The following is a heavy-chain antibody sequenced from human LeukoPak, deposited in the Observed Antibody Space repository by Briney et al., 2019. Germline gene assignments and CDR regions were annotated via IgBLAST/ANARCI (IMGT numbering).Heavy chain of an antibody. J-gene: IGHJ4*02. V-gene: IGHV1-18*01. CDR2: ISAYSGKT. D-gene: IGHD6-19*01. CDR3: ARAHSSGWVFDY. Sequence: ASVKVSCKASGYTFTSYGISWVRQAPGQGLEWMGWISAYSGKTNYAQKLQDRVIMTTDTTTSTAYMELRSMRSDDTAVYYCARAHSSGWVFDYWGQGTRVIVSS. CDR1: GYTFTSYG.